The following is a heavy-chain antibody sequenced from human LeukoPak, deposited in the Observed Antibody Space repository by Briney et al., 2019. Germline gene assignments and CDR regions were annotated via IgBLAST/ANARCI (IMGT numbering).Heavy chain of an antibody. V-gene: IGHV3-30*01. CDR3: ARDPGYSGYDWEYYFDY. D-gene: IGHD5-12*01. CDR1: GFTFSSYA. CDR2: ISYDGSNK. Sequence: GGSLRLSCAASGFTFSSYAMHWVRQAPGKGLEWVAVISYDGSNKYYADSVKGRFTISRDNSKNTLYLQMNSLRAEDTAVYYCARDPGYSGYDWEYYFDYWGQGTLVTVSS. J-gene: IGHJ4*02.